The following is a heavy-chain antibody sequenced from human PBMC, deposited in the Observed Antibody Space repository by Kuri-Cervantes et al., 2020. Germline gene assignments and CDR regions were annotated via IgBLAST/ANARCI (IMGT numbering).Heavy chain of an antibody. Sequence: SLMISSASSGFTSSNYVIHWVRQAPDKGLEWVAVICYDGSNKYYADSVKGLFTISRDNSKNTLYLLLNSLRAEDTAVYYCDSDDEYSGFLIDYWGQGTLVTVSS. CDR2: ICYDGSNK. V-gene: IGHV3-30*19. D-gene: IGHD6-6*01. CDR3: DSDDEYSGFLIDY. CDR1: GFTSSNYV. J-gene: IGHJ4*02.